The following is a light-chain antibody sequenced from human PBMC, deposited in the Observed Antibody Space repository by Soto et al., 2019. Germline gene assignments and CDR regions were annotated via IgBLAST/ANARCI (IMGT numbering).Light chain of an antibody. CDR3: QQSYSLAPT. Sequence: DIQMTQSPSYLSASVGDRVTITCRASQSISRNLNWYQQKPGKAPQLLIYAAASLQSGVPSRFSGSGSGTDFTLTISSLQPEDFANYYCQQSYSLAPTFGHGTKVEIK. CDR1: QSISRN. V-gene: IGKV1-39*01. CDR2: AAA. J-gene: IGKJ1*01.